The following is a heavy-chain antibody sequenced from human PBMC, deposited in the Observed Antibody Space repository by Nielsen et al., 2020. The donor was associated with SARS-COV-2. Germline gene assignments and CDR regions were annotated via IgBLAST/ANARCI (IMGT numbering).Heavy chain of an antibody. CDR1: GFTSSSYA. CDR3: ARDLLIPPRGWFDS. CDR2: ISYDGSNK. J-gene: IGHJ5*01. D-gene: IGHD2-8*01. V-gene: IGHV3-30-3*01. Sequence: GGSLRPPCAAPGFTSSSYAMHWARKAPGKGLEWVAIISYDGSNKYYADSVKGRFTISRDNSKNTLYLQMNSLKPEDTAVYYCARDLLIPPRGWFDSWGQGTLVTVSS.